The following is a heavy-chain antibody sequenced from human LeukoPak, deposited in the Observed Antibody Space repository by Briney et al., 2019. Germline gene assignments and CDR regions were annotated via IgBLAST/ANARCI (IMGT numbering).Heavy chain of an antibody. V-gene: IGHV3-23*01. Sequence: GGALRVSRVCSRFAFSNYAIRWVRPAPGKGGEWVSPICGSGGRTLYADSVKGRFTSSRDNSKNTLYLQMNSLRAEDTAVYYCAKENCSSTSCYRGHWGQGTLVTVSS. J-gene: IGHJ4*02. D-gene: IGHD2-2*01. CDR2: ICGSGGRT. CDR1: RFAFSNYA. CDR3: AKENCSSTSCYRGH.